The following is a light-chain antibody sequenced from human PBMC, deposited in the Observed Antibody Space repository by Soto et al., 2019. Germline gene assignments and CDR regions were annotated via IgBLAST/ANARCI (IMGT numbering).Light chain of an antibody. CDR3: SSYTSSSTYV. J-gene: IGLJ1*01. CDR2: DVS. CDR1: SSDVGGYNY. Sequence: QSALTQPASVSGSPGQSITISCTGTSSDVGGYNYVSWYQQHPGKAPKLMIYDVSNRPSGVSNRFSGSKSGNTASLTISGLQAEDEADYYCSSYTSSSTYVFATGNELTVL. V-gene: IGLV2-14*01.